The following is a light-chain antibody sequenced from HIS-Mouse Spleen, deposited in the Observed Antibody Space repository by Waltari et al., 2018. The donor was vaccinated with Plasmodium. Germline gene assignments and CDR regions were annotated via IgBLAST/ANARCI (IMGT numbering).Light chain of an antibody. CDR2: DVS. V-gene: IGLV2-11*01. CDR3: CSYAGSYTWV. Sequence: QSALTPPRSVSGSPGQAVTISCTGTSSDVGGSNYVSWYQKHPGKAPKLMLYDVSKRPSGVPDRFSGSKSGNTASLTISGLQAEDEADYYCCSYAGSYTWVFGGGTKLTVL. J-gene: IGLJ3*02. CDR1: SSDVGGSNY.